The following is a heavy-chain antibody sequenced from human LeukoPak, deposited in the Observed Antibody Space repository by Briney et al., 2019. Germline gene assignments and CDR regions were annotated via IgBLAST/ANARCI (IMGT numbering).Heavy chain of an antibody. Sequence: GASLRLSCAASGYTFSSYDMHWVRQAPGQGLEWMAVISPDGSNKYYAHSVKGRFTISRDNSINTLYLQMNSLRAEDTAVYYCARGGIQLCLRVGAFDIWSQGTMVTVPS. CDR1: GYTFSSYD. CDR3: ARGGIQLCLRVGAFDI. D-gene: IGHD5-18*01. V-gene: IGHV3-30*03. J-gene: IGHJ3*02. CDR2: ISPDGSNK.